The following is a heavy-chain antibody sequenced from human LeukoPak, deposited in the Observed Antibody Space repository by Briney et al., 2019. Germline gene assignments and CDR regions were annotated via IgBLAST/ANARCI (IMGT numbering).Heavy chain of an antibody. CDR1: GFTFDDYA. J-gene: IGHJ4*02. V-gene: IGHV3-7*03. CDR2: IKEDGSEK. CDR3: ARDHNYGSDY. D-gene: IGHD5-18*01. Sequence: GGSLRLSCAASGFTFDDYAMHWVRQAPGKGLEWEANIKEDGSEKYYVDSVKGRFTISRDSAKNSLYLQTNSLRVEDTAVYYCARDHNYGSDYWGQGTLVTVSS.